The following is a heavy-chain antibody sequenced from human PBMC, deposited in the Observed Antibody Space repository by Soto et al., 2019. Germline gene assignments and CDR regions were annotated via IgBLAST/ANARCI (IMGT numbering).Heavy chain of an antibody. CDR2: IYYSGST. D-gene: IGHD3-22*01. J-gene: IGHJ4*02. Sequence: SETLSLTWTVSGGSISSYYWSWIRQPPGKGLEWIGYIYYSGSTNYNPSLKSRVAISVDRSKNQFSLKLTSVTAADTAVYYCARLGGFYQAFDSWGQGTLVTVSS. CDR3: ARLGGFYQAFDS. CDR1: GGSISSYY. V-gene: IGHV4-59*08.